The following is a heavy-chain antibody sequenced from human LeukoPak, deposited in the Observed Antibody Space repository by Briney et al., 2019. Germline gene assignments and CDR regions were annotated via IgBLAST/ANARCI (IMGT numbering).Heavy chain of an antibody. CDR3: ARVPHYYGDLGPYYFDY. CDR2: IYYSGST. J-gene: IGHJ4*02. V-gene: IGHV4-31*03. D-gene: IGHD4-17*01. Sequence: SETLSLTCTVSGGSISSGGYYWSWIRQHPGKGLEWIGYIYYSGSTYYNPSLKSRVTISVDTSKNQFSLKLSSVTAADTAVYYCARVPHYYGDLGPYYFDYWGQGTLVTVSS. CDR1: GGSISSGGYY.